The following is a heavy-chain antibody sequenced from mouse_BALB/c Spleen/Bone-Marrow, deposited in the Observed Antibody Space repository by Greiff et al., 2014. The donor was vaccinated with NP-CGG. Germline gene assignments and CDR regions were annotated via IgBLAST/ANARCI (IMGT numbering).Heavy chain of an antibody. CDR1: GFTFSSYA. V-gene: IGHV5-9-3*01. J-gene: IGHJ4*01. CDR3: ARRSDLRASMDY. D-gene: IGHD3-1*01. CDR2: ISSGGSDT. Sequence: EVQGVESGGGLVKPGGSPKLSCTTSGFTFSSYAMSWVRQTPEKRLEWVAVISSGGSDTYYPVSVKGRFTVSRDNAKNTLYLQMSSLRSEDTALYYCARRSDLRASMDYWGQGTSVTVSS.